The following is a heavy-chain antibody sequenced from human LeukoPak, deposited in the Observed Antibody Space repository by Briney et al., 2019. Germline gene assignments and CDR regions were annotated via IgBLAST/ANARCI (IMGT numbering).Heavy chain of an antibody. V-gene: IGHV3-21*01. CDR1: GFTFSSYN. CDR3: ARVVVPAAMPLGVAAAGTGDAFDI. Sequence: PGGSLRLSCAASGFTFSSYNMNWVRQAPGKGLEWVSSISSSSSYIYYADSVKGRFTISRDNAKNSLYLQMNSLRAEDTAVYYCARVVVPAAMPLGVAAAGTGDAFDIWGQGTMVTVSS. J-gene: IGHJ3*02. D-gene: IGHD2-2*01. CDR2: ISSSSSYI.